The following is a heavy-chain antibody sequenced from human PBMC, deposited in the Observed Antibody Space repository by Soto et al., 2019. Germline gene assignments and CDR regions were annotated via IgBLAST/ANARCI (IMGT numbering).Heavy chain of an antibody. CDR3: ARVVGHWYNWNDYYYYYMDV. D-gene: IGHD1-20*01. V-gene: IGHV1-8*01. CDR1: GYTFTSYD. J-gene: IGHJ6*03. Sequence: ASVKVSCKASGYTFTSYDINWVRQATGQGLEWMGWMNPNSGNTGYAQKFQGRVTMTRNTSISTAYMELSSLRSEDTAVYYCARVVGHWYNWNDYYYYYMDVWGKGTTVTVSS. CDR2: MNPNSGNT.